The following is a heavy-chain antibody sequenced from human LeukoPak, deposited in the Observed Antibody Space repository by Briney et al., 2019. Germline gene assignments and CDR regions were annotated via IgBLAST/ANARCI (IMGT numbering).Heavy chain of an antibody. CDR3: ARATMVRGVITYFDY. CDR2: IYYSGST. J-gene: IGHJ4*02. Sequence: SETLSLTCTVSGGSISSYYWSWIRQPPGKGLEWIGYIYYSGSTNYNPSLKSRVTISVDTSRNQFSLKLSSVTAADTAVYYCARATMVRGVITYFDYWGQGTLVTVSS. CDR1: GGSISSYY. D-gene: IGHD3-10*01. V-gene: IGHV4-59*01.